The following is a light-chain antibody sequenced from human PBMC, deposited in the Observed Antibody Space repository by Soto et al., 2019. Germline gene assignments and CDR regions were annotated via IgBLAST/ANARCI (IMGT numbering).Light chain of an antibody. CDR1: QSVSSY. J-gene: IGKJ4*01. Sequence: EIVLTQSPATLSLSPGERATLSCRASQSVSSYLAWYQQKPGQAPRLLIYDASNRATGIPARFSGSGSGTDFTLTISSIEPEDFAIYYCQQRSNWTPVTFGGGTKVEIK. CDR2: DAS. V-gene: IGKV3-11*01. CDR3: QQRSNWTPVT.